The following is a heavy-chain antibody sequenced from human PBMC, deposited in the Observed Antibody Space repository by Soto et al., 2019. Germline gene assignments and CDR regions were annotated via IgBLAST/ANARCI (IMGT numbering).Heavy chain of an antibody. CDR2: INPSGGST. J-gene: IGHJ6*02. D-gene: IGHD6-13*01. CDR1: GYTFTSYY. CDR3: ASYRVIGSSWTPSDYGMDV. Sequence: QVQLVQSGAEVKKPGASVKVSCKASGYTFTSYYMHWVRQAPGQGLEWMGIINPSGGSTSYAQKFQGRVNMTRDTYTSTVYMELSSLRSEDTAVYYCASYRVIGSSWTPSDYGMDVLGQGTTVTVSS. V-gene: IGHV1-46*03.